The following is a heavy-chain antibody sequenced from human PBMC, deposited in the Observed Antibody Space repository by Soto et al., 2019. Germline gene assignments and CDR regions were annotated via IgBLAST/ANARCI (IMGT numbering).Heavy chain of an antibody. D-gene: IGHD3-10*01. V-gene: IGHV2-5*02. CDR3: VHRRREPSTVRGAYFDY. CDR2: IYWDDDE. J-gene: IGHJ4*02. CDR1: GFSLSTSGMA. Sequence: QITLKESGPTLVKPTQTLTLTCTFSGFSLSTSGMAVGWIRQPPGKALEWLALIYWDDDERYSPSLKSRLTITKETCKKQGVRTMTNVDAVDTATYYCVHRRREPSTVRGAYFDYWGQGTLVTVSS.